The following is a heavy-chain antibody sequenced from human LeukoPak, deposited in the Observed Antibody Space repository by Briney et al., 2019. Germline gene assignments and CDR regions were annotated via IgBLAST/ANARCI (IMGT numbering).Heavy chain of an antibody. V-gene: IGHV1-8*02. J-gene: IGHJ3*02. CDR2: MNPNSGNT. Sequence: ASVKVSCKASGYTFTSYDISWVRQATGQGLEWMGWMNPNSGNTGYAQKFQGRVTMTRNTSISTAYMELSSLRSEDTAVYYCARGLSNRYYYGSGSYRTNDAFDIWGQGTMVTVSS. CDR3: ARGLSNRYYYGSGSYRTNDAFDI. CDR1: GYTFTSYD. D-gene: IGHD3-10*01.